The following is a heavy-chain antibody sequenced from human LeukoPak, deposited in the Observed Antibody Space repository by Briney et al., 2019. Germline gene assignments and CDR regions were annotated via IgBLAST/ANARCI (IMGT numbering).Heavy chain of an antibody. CDR1: GFIFSNYA. CDR3: VKVPLSGTYFDY. D-gene: IGHD3-10*01. V-gene: IGHV3-64D*06. CDR2: ISGNGGST. Sequence: GGSLRLSCSVSGFIFSNYAMYWVRQAPGRGLEYVSAISGNGGSTYYADSVKGRFTISRDNSKNTLYLQMNSLRAEDTAVFYCVKVPLSGTYFDYWGQGTLVTVSS. J-gene: IGHJ4*02.